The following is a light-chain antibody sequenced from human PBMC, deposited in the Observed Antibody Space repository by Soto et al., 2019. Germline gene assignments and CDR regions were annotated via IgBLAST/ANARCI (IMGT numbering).Light chain of an antibody. Sequence: IHLTQSPLSLSASIGDRVTITCRASQGIRNDLGWYQQKPGKAPKLLIYDASSLQSGVPSRFSGSGSGTDFTLTISSLQPEDFATYYCLQDHNYPWTFGQGTKVDIK. CDR2: DAS. V-gene: IGKV1-6*01. CDR1: QGIRND. J-gene: IGKJ1*01. CDR3: LQDHNYPWT.